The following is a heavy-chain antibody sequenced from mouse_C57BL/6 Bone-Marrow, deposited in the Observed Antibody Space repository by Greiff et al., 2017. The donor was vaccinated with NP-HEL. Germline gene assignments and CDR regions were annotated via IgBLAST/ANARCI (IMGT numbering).Heavy chain of an antibody. CDR3: GDWFAY. V-gene: IGHV14-4*01. CDR2: IDPEHGDP. CDR1: GFNIKDDY. Sequence: DVQLQESGAELVRPGASVTLSCTASGFNIKDDYMHWVKQRPEQGLEWIGWIDPEHGDPEYASKFQGKATITADTSSTTADLQLSSLTSEDTAVYYCGDWFAYWGQGTLVTVSA. J-gene: IGHJ3*01.